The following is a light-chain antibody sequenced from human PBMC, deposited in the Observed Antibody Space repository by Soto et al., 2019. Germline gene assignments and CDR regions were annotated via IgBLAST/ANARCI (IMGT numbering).Light chain of an antibody. CDR3: QQRSNWPIT. Sequence: ELVCTQSPATLSLSPGERATLSCRASQSVSSYLAWYQQKPGQAPRLLIYDASNRATGIPARFSGSGSGTDFTLTISSLEPEDFAVYYCQQRSNWPITCGQGTRLE. CDR1: QSVSSY. V-gene: IGKV3-11*01. J-gene: IGKJ5*01. CDR2: DAS.